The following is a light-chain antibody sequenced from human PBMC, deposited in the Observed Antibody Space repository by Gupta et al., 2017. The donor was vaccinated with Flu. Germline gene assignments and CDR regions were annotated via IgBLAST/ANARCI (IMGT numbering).Light chain of an antibody. CDR3: QQSDSSPRQ. CDR1: QDIGTY. Sequence: IQMTQSPSSLSASVGDRVTITCRASQDIGTYLHWYQQKPGRAPKLLISAAFRLRSGVPSRFSGSGSGTDFTFTISRLQPEEFAIYYCQQSDSSPRQFGQGTKMEIK. J-gene: IGKJ2*01. V-gene: IGKV1-39*01. CDR2: AAF.